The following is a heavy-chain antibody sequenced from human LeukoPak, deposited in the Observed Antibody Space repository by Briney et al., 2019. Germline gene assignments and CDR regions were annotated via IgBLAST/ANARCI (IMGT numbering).Heavy chain of an antibody. J-gene: IGHJ3*02. D-gene: IGHD3-22*01. Sequence: GGSLKLSCAASGFTFSSYAMSWVRQAPGKGLEWVSAISGSGGSTYYADSVKGRFTISRDNSKNTLYLQMNSLRAEDTAVYYCKMIVVADDAFDIWGQGTMVTVSS. CDR1: GFTFSSYA. V-gene: IGHV3-23*01. CDR2: ISGSGGST. CDR3: KMIVVADDAFDI.